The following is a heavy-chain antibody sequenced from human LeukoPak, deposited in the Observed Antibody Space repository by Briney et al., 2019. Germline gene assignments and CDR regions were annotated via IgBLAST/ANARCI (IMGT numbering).Heavy chain of an antibody. V-gene: IGHV5-51*01. J-gene: IGHJ4*02. CDR2: IYPGDSET. D-gene: IGHD2-15*01. CDR3: ARPNSYCSGGNCYDY. CDR1: GYIFTSYW. Sequence: GESLKISCKGSGYIFTSYWIGWVRPMPGKGMEWMGIIYPGDSETRYRPSFQGQVTISADKSISTAYLQWNSLKASDTAMYYCARPNSYCSGGNCYDYWGQGTLVTVSS.